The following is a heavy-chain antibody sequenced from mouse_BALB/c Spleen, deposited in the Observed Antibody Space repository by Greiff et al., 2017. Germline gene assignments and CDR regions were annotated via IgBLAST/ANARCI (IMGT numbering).Heavy chain of an antibody. V-gene: IGHV3-2*02. Sequence: VQLKQSGPGLVKPSQSLSLTCTVTGYSITSDYAWNWIRQFPGNKLEWMGYISYSGSTSYNPSLKSRISITRDTSKNQFFLQLNSVTTEDTATYYCARRGPYPTGAMDYWGQGTSVTVSS. D-gene: IGHD2-10*01. CDR3: ARRGPYPTGAMDY. CDR1: GYSITSDYA. CDR2: ISYSGST. J-gene: IGHJ4*01.